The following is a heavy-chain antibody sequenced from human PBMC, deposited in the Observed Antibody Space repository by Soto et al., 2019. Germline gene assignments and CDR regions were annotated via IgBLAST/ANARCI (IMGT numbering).Heavy chain of an antibody. Sequence: ASVKVSCKASGYTFTTYYMHWILQAPGQGLEWMGWINPKSGGTKFAQKFQGRVSMTRDTSITIVYMELGRLRSDDTAVYYCARDWGYGGNSGAFDIWGQGTLVTVSS. J-gene: IGHJ3*02. D-gene: IGHD4-17*01. CDR1: GYTFTTYY. CDR3: ARDWGYGGNSGAFDI. CDR2: INPKSGGT. V-gene: IGHV1-2*02.